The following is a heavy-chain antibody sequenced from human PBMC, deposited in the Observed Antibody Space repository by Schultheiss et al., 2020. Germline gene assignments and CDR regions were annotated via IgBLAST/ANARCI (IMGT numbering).Heavy chain of an antibody. Sequence: SETLSLTCAVSGYSISSGYYWGWIRQPPGKGLEWIGSIYHSGSTNYNPSLKSRVTISVDTSKNQFSLKLSSVTAADTAVYYCARVVAATRYETPYGMDVWGQGTTVNVSS. J-gene: IGHJ6*02. CDR3: ARVVAATRYETPYGMDV. V-gene: IGHV4-38-2*01. CDR1: GYSISSGYY. CDR2: IYHSGST. D-gene: IGHD2-15*01.